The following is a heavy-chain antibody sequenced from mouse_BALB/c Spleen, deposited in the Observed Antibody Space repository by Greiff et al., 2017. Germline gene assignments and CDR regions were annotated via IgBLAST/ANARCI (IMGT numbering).Heavy chain of an antibody. CDR1: GYTFTDYN. V-gene: IGHV1-18*01. Sequence: VQLQQSGPELVKPGASVKIPCKASGYTFTDYNMDWVKQSHGKSLEWIGDINPNNGGTIYNQKFKGKATLTVDKSSSTAYMELRSLTSEDTAVYYSARGESYEKAMDDWGQGNSVNGAS. J-gene: IGHJ4*01. CDR2: INPNNGGT. CDR3: ARGESYEKAMDD. D-gene: IGHD2-3*01.